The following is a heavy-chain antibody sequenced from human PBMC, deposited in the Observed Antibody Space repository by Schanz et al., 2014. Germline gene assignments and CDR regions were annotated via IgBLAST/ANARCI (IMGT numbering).Heavy chain of an antibody. CDR3: AKGSMAARPLLPTDYYFYGTDI. CDR1: GFTFNNSG. CDR2: IWYDGTDR. V-gene: IGHV3-33*06. J-gene: IGHJ6*02. Sequence: QVQLVESGGGVVRPGRSLRLSCAASGFTFNNSGMHWVLQAPGKGLEWVAVIWYDGTDRYYADSVKGRFTISRDNSKNTLYLQMNSLRAEDTAVYYCAKGSMAARPLLPTDYYFYGTDIWGQGTTVTVSS. D-gene: IGHD6-6*01.